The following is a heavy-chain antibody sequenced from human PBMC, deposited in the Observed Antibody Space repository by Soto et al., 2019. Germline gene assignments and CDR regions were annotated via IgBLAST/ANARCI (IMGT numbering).Heavy chain of an antibody. J-gene: IGHJ4*02. Sequence: QVQLVQSGAEVKKPGSSVKVSCKASGGTFSSYTISWVRQAPGQGLEWMGRIIPILGIANYAQKFQGRVTITADKSTSTAYMELSSLRSEDTAVYYCARDSSSWPNFDYWGQGTLVTVSS. CDR1: GGTFSSYT. CDR2: IIPILGIA. V-gene: IGHV1-69*08. CDR3: ARDSSSWPNFDY. D-gene: IGHD6-13*01.